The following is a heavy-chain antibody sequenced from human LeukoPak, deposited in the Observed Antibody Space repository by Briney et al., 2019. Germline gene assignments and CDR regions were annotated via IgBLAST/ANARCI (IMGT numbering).Heavy chain of an antibody. D-gene: IGHD6-19*01. CDR3: AGSGWQVYFDY. V-gene: IGHV3-7*01. Sequence: SGGSLRLSCAASGLTFTSYWMSWVHQAPGKGLEWVANIKQDGSERYYVDSVKGRFTISRDNAKNSLYLQMNSLRAEDTGVYYCAGSGWQVYFDYWGQGTLVTVSS. J-gene: IGHJ4*02. CDR1: GLTFTSYW. CDR2: IKQDGSER.